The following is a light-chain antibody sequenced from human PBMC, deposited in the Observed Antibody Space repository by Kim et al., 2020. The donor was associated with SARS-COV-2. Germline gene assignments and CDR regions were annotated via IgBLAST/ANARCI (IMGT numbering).Light chain of an antibody. CDR3: QQRSNWPMT. V-gene: IGKV3-11*01. CDR2: DSS. Sequence: LFPGERATLSCRASRSIATYFAWYQQKPVQSPRLLISDSSDRATGIPARFSGSGSGTDFTLTISSLEPEDFAVYYCQQRSNWPMTFGPGTKVDIK. CDR1: RSIATY. J-gene: IGKJ3*01.